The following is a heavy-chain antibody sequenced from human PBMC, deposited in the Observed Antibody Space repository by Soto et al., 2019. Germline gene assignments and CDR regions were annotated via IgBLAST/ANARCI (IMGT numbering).Heavy chain of an antibody. V-gene: IGHV3-33*01. J-gene: IGHJ4*02. CDR2: IWYDGSNK. CDR1: GFTFSSYG. CDR3: ARDRGELPYFDY. Sequence: QVQLVESGGGAVQPGRSLRLSCAASGFTFSSYGMHWVRQAPGKGLEWVAVIWYDGSNKYYADSVKGRFTISRDNSKNTLYLQMNSLRAEDTAVYYCARDRGELPYFDYWGQGTLVTVSS. D-gene: IGHD1-26*01.